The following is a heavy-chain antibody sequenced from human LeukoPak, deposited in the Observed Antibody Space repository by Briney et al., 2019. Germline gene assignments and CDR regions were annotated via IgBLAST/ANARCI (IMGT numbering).Heavy chain of an antibody. V-gene: IGHV4-34*01. J-gene: IGHJ4*02. CDR2: IDHSGST. D-gene: IGHD3-10*01. Sequence: SETLSLTCAVYGGSFSGYYWSWIRQPPGKGLEWIGEIDHSGSTNYNPSLKSRVTISVDTSKNQFSLKLTSVTAADTAVYYCARTDEKRIFGSGSYYRGRHIDYWGQGTLVTVSS. CDR1: GGSFSGYY. CDR3: ARTDEKRIFGSGSYYRGRHIDY.